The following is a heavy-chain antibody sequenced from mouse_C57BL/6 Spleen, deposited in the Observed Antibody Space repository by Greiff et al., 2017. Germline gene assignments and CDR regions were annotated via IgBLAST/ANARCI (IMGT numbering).Heavy chain of an antibody. Sequence: EVQWVESGGDLVKPGGSLKLSCAASGFTFSSYGMSWVRQTPDKRLEWVATISSGGSYTYYPDSVKGRFTISRDNAKNTLYLQMSSLKSEDTAMYYCARRWDYDGGFAYWGQGTLVTVSA. CDR3: ARRWDYDGGFAY. J-gene: IGHJ3*01. CDR2: ISSGGSYT. CDR1: GFTFSSYG. D-gene: IGHD2-4*01. V-gene: IGHV5-6*01.